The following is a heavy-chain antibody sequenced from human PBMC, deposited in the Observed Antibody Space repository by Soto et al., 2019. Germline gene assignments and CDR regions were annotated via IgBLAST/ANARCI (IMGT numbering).Heavy chain of an antibody. D-gene: IGHD1-26*01. V-gene: IGHV3-30-3*01. J-gene: IGHJ4*02. Sequence: GGSLRLSCAASGFTFSSYAMHWVRQAPGKGLEWVAVISYDGSNKYYADSVKGRFTISRDNSKNTLYLQMNSLRAEDTAVYYCARGPFRVGATLSAGFDYWGQGTLVTVSS. CDR1: GFTFSSYA. CDR3: ARGPFRVGATLSAGFDY. CDR2: ISYDGSNK.